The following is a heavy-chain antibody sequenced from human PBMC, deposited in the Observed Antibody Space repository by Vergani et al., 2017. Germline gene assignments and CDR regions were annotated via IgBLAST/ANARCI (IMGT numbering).Heavy chain of an antibody. CDR3: ARASTCYYRGFGP. CDR1: GFTFSSYG. CDR2: IRYDGSNK. Sequence: QVKLVESGGGVVQPGGSLRLSCAASGFTFSSYGMHWVRQAPGKGLEWVAFIRYDGSNKYYADSVKGRFTISRDNSKNTVYLQMSSLRAEDTAVYYCARASTCYYRGFGPWGHGTLVTVSS. V-gene: IGHV3-30*02. J-gene: IGHJ5*02. D-gene: IGHD3-9*01.